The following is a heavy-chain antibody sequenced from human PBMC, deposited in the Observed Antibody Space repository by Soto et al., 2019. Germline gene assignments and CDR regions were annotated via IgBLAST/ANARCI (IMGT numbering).Heavy chain of an antibody. Sequence: QVQLVESGGGVVQPGRSLRLSCAASGFTFSSYGMHWVRQAPGKGLEWVAVISYDGSNKYYADSVKGRVTISRDNSXITLYLQMNSLRAEDTAVYYCAKDRGYSGSYWRFDYWGQGTLVTVYS. V-gene: IGHV3-30*18. J-gene: IGHJ4*02. D-gene: IGHD1-26*01. CDR3: AKDRGYSGSYWRFDY. CDR2: ISYDGSNK. CDR1: GFTFSSYG.